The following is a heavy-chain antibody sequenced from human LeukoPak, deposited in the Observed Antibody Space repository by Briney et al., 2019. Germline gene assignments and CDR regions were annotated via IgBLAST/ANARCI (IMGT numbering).Heavy chain of an antibody. CDR2: ISAYNGNT. CDR1: GYTFTSYG. V-gene: IGHV1-18*01. J-gene: IGHJ3*02. Sequence: ASVKVSCKASGYTFTSYGISWVRQAPGQGLEWMGWISAYNGNTNYAQKRQGRVTMTTDTSTSTGYMELRSLRSDDTAVYYCAREGSIVGGAFDIWGQGTMVTVSS. CDR3: AREGSIVGGAFDI. D-gene: IGHD2-21*01.